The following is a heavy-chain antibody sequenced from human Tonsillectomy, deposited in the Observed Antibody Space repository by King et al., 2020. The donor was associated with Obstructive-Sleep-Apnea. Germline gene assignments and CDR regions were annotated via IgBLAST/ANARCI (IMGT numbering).Heavy chain of an antibody. Sequence: QLQESGPGLVKPSETLSLTCTVSGGSISSSSYYWGWIRQPPGKGLEWIGRIYYSGSTFYNPSLKSSVTISVDTSKNKFSMKRSFVTAADTAVYYCASINYYYGMDVWGQGTTVTVS. V-gene: IGHV4-39*01. J-gene: IGHJ6*02. CDR3: ASINYYYGMDV. CDR1: GGSISSSSYY. CDR2: IYYSGST.